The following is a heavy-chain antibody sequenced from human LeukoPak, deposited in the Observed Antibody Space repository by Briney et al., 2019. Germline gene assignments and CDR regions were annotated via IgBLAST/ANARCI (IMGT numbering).Heavy chain of an antibody. Sequence: GGSLRLTCAASGFTFSSYGMHWVRQAPGKGLEWVAFIRYDGSNKYYADSVKGRFTISRDNSKNTLYLQMNSLRAEDTAVYYCAKDSVTGDSEYFQHWGQGTLVTVSS. V-gene: IGHV3-30*02. J-gene: IGHJ1*01. CDR2: IRYDGSNK. CDR1: GFTFSSYG. CDR3: AKDSVTGDSEYFQH. D-gene: IGHD2-21*02.